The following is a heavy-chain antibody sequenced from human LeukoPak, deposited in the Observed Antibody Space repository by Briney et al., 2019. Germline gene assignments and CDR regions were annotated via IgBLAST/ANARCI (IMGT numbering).Heavy chain of an antibody. CDR3: ARSQTGANYQYYYYMDV. CDR1: GYTFGSYG. CDR2: ISAYTGDT. J-gene: IGHJ6*03. D-gene: IGHD1-26*01. V-gene: IGHV1-18*01. Sequence: ASVKVSCKASGYTFGSYGIIWVRQAPGQGLEWMGWISAYTGDTRYGQKVQGRLTMTTDTSTSTAYMYLRSLRSDDTAVYYCARSQTGANYQYYYYMDVWGEGTTATVSS.